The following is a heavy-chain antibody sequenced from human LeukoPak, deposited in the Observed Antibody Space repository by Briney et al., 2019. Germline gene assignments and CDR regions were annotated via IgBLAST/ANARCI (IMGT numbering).Heavy chain of an antibody. CDR3: ARVFSSSWYLYFDY. V-gene: IGHV1-69*04. CDR1: GGTFSSYA. D-gene: IGHD6-13*01. J-gene: IGHJ4*02. Sequence: SVKVSSKASGGTFSSYAISWVRQAPGQGLEWMGRIIPILGIANYAQKFQGRVTITADKSTSTAYMELSSLRSEDTAVYYCARVFSSSWYLYFDYWGQGTLVTVSS. CDR2: IIPILGIA.